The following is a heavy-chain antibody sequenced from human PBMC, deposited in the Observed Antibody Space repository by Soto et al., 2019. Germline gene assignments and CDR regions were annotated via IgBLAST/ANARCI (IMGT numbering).Heavy chain of an antibody. CDR3: ARLGYYDSSGYYIGY. Sequence: SETLSLTCTVSGGSISSSTYYWGWMRQPPGKGLEWIASFFIGGNTYYNPSLKSRVTISVDTSKNQFSLKLSSVTAADTAVYYCARLGYYDSSGYYIGYWGQGTLVTVSS. V-gene: IGHV4-39*01. CDR1: GGSISSSTYY. D-gene: IGHD3-22*01. J-gene: IGHJ4*02. CDR2: FFIGGNT.